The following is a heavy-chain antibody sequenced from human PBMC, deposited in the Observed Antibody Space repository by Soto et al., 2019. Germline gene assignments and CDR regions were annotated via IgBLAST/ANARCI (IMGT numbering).Heavy chain of an antibody. V-gene: IGHV3-23*01. Sequence: PGGSLRLSCAASGFTFSSYAMSWVRQAPGKGLEWVSAISGSGGSTYYADSVKGRFTISRDNSKNTLYLQMNSLRAEDTAVYYCAKVQIVVVPAASGFDYWGQGTLVTVS. CDR3: AKVQIVVVPAASGFDY. J-gene: IGHJ4*02. CDR1: GFTFSSYA. D-gene: IGHD2-2*01. CDR2: ISGSGGST.